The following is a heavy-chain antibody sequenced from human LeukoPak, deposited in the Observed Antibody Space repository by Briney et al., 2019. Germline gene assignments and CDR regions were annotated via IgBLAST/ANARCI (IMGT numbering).Heavy chain of an antibody. Sequence: GASVKVSCKASGVTFSSYAISWVRQAPGQGLEWMGWISAYNGNTNYAQKLQGRVTMTTDTSTSTAYMELRSLRSDDTAVYYCARLECSGGSCYSVFDYWGQGTLVTVSS. CDR1: GVTFSSYA. CDR3: ARLECSGGSCYSVFDY. CDR2: ISAYNGNT. J-gene: IGHJ4*02. V-gene: IGHV1-18*01. D-gene: IGHD2-15*01.